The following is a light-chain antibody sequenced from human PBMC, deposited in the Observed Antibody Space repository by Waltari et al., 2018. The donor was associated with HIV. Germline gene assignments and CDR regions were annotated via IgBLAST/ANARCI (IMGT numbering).Light chain of an antibody. V-gene: IGLV1-47*01. CDR1: SSNIGSNY. J-gene: IGLJ1*01. CDR2: RNN. CDR3: AAWDDSLSGYV. Sequence: QSVLTQPPSASGTPGQRVTISCSGSSSNIGSNYVYWYQQLPGTAPKLLIYRNNQRPSVVPDQFSCSKSGTSASLAISGLRSEDEAEYYCAAWDDSLSGYVFGTGTKVTVL.